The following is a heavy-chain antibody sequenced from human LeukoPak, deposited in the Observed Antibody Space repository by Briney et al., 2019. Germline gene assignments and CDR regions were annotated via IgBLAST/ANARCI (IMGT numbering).Heavy chain of an antibody. CDR1: GYTFTSYG. CDR3: ARDEAAAGRFDY. CDR2: ISAYNGNT. V-gene: IGHV1-18*01. J-gene: IGHJ4*02. D-gene: IGHD6-13*01. Sequence: ASVRVSCKASGYTFTSYGISWVRQAPGQGLEWMGWISAYNGNTNYAQKLQGRVTMTTDTSTSTAYMELRSLRSDDTAVYYCARDEAAAGRFDYWGQGTLVTVSS.